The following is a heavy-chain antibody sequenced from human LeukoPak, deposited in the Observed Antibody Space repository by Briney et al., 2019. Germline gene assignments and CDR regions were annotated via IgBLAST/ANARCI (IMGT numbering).Heavy chain of an antibody. Sequence: ASVKVSFKTSGYTFTNYGMHWVRQAPRQSLEWMGWINTGNGNTKSSQKFQDRVTLSRDTSASTAYMELNSLSSEDTAVYYCARVPLHDASGHYYSHWGQGTLVTVSS. D-gene: IGHD3-22*01. CDR2: INTGNGNT. CDR1: GYTFTNYG. J-gene: IGHJ1*01. CDR3: ARVPLHDASGHYYSH. V-gene: IGHV1-3*04.